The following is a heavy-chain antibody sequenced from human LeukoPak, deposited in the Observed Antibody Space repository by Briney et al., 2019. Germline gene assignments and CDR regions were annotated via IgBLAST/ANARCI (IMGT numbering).Heavy chain of an antibody. V-gene: IGHV1-69*04. Sequence: SVKVSCKASGGTFSSYAIIWVRQAPGQGLEWMGRIIPILGIANYAQKFQGRVTITADKSTSTAYMELSSLRSEDTAVYYCASHYDILTGPPNYWGQGTLVTVSS. CDR3: ASHYDILTGPPNY. CDR2: IIPILGIA. CDR1: GGTFSSYA. J-gene: IGHJ4*02. D-gene: IGHD3-9*01.